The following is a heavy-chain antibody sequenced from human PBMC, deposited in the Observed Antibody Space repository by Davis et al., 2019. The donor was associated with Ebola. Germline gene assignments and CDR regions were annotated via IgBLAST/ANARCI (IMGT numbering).Heavy chain of an antibody. J-gene: IGHJ4*02. D-gene: IGHD3-16*01. CDR1: AFSFGIYG. Sequence: GESLKISCEAFAFSFGIYGMHWVRQAPGKGLEWVASMSYHGSHTSYIDSVRGRFTISRDNSKNTLYLQMNSLRAEDTATYYCARYCHYTDCSYFDCWGQGTMVAVSS. CDR2: MSYHGSHT. CDR3: ARYCHYTDCSYFDC. V-gene: IGHV3-30*03.